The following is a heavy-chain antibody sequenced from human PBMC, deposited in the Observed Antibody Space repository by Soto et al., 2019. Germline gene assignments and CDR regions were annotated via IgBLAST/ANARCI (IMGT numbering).Heavy chain of an antibody. Sequence: QVQLQESGPRLVKPSETLSLTCSVSGGSMRYYYWSWIRQSPGKGPEWIGYIYYSGNTNYNPSLKSRVTISVDMPKSLFSLKLNSVTAADTAVYYCARQLGLWQPLDYWGRGTLVTVSS. CDR2: IYYSGNT. V-gene: IGHV4-59*01. CDR1: GGSMRYYY. D-gene: IGHD1-1*01. J-gene: IGHJ4*02. CDR3: ARQLGLWQPLDY.